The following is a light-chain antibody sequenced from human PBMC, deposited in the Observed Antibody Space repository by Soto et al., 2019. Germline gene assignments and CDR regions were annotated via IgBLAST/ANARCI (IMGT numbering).Light chain of an antibody. Sequence: QSALTQPRSVSGSPGQSVTISCTGTSSDVGSYNLVSWYQQHPGKAPKLMIYDVSKRPSGVPDRFSGSKSGNTASLTISGVQAEDEADYCCCSYAGSYTPVVFGGGTKLTVL. V-gene: IGLV2-11*01. J-gene: IGLJ2*01. CDR2: DVS. CDR1: SSDVGSYNL. CDR3: CSYAGSYTPVV.